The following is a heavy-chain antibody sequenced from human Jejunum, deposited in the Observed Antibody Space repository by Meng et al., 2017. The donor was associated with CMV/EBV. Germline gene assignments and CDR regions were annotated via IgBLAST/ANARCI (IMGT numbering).Heavy chain of an antibody. D-gene: IGHD3-10*01. CDR1: GYSFTAYY. CDR3: ARCIGKAVHLDY. Sequence: KAAGYSFTAYYMHWVRQAPGQGLEWMGWINPNSGGTNLAQKFQGRVTVTRDTSISTAYMELSRLRSDDTAVYYCARCIGKAVHLDYWGQAALVTVSS. CDR2: INPNSGGT. J-gene: IGHJ4*02. V-gene: IGHV1-2*02.